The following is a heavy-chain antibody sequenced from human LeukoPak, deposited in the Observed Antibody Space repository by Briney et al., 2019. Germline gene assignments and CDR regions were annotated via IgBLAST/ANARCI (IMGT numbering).Heavy chain of an antibody. J-gene: IGHJ3*02. CDR1: EFTFSSYG. CDR2: IWYDGSNK. D-gene: IGHD2-15*01. V-gene: IGHV3-33*01. Sequence: GGSLRLSCAASEFTFSSYGMHWVRQAPGKGLEWVAVIWYDGSNKYYADSVKGRLTISRDNSKNTLYLQMNSLRAEDTAVYYCASGGTGGDSFDIWGQGTMVTVSS. CDR3: ASGGTGGDSFDI.